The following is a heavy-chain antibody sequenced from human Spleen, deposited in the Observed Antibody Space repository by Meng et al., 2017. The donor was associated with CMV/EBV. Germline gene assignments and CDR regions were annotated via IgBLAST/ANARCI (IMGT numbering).Heavy chain of an antibody. CDR1: GGSISSYY. D-gene: IGHD2-2*03. CDR2: IFYSGST. Sequence: SETLSLTCTVSGGSISSYYWSWIRQPPGKGLEWIGYIFYSGSTNYNPSLKSRVTISVDTSKNQFSLKLSSVTAADTAVYYCARGVGYCSSTSCYPHYFDYWGQGTLVTVSS. V-gene: IGHV4-59*12. CDR3: ARGVGYCSSTSCYPHYFDY. J-gene: IGHJ4*02.